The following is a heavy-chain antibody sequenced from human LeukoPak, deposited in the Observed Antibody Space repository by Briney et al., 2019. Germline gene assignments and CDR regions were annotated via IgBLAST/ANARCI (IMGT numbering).Heavy chain of an antibody. CDR1: GYPIGHDYY. D-gene: IGHD3-9*01. CDR2: FHRGRI. CDR3: ARLVRYYDILTAFDP. V-gene: IGHV4-38-2*02. Sequence: ASETLSLTCKVSGYPIGHDYYWVWIRPAPGRGLQWIGGFHRGRIQYNSALKSRVTISIDSSKNQFSLRMWPVTAADTAVYYCARLVRYYDILTAFDPWGQGTLVTVSS. J-gene: IGHJ5*02.